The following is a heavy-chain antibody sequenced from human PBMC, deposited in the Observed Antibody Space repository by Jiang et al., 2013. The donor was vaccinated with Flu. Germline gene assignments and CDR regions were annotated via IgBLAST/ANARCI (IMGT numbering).Heavy chain of an antibody. V-gene: IGHV4-39*07. CDR1: GGSITSSSHY. Sequence: LLKPSETLSLTCTASGGSITSSSHYWVWIRQPPGKGLEWIGSIYHDGSTYYKPSLKSRLTISVDTSKSQFSLNLNSVTAANTAVYFCARAQKYSGFELPYFDFWGQGTLVASPQ. J-gene: IGHJ4*02. D-gene: IGHD5-12*01. CDR3: ARAQKYSGFELPYFDF. CDR2: IYHDGST.